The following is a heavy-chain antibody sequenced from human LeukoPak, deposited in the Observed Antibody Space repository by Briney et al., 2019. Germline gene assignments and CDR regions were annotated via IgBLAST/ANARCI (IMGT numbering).Heavy chain of an antibody. J-gene: IGHJ5*02. CDR3: ARDPPSSGWQNWFDP. CDR1: GGSISSYY. CDR2: IFYSGTT. V-gene: IGHV4-59*01. D-gene: IGHD6-25*01. Sequence: SETLSLTCTVSGGSISSYYWSWIRQPPGKGLDGIGYIFYSGTTNYNPSLKSRVTISVDMSKNQFSLRLSSVTAADTAVYYCARDPPSSGWQNWFDPWGQGTLVTVSS.